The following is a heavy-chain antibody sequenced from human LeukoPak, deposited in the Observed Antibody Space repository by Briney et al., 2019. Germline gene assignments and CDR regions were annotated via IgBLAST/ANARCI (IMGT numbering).Heavy chain of an antibody. Sequence: ASVKVSCKASGGTFSSYAISWVRQAPGQGLEWMGWINPNSGGTNYAQKFQGWVTMTRDTSISTAYMELSRLRSDDTAVYYCATLGGRFDYWGQGTLVTVSS. V-gene: IGHV1-2*04. CDR2: INPNSGGT. CDR3: ATLGGRFDY. CDR1: GGTFSSYA. D-gene: IGHD3-16*01. J-gene: IGHJ4*02.